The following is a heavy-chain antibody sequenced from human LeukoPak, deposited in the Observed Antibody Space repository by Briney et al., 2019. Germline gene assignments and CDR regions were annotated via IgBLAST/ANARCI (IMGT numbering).Heavy chain of an antibody. V-gene: IGHV1-69*01. Sequence: ASVKVSCKASGGTFSSYAISWVRQAPGQGLEWMGGIIPIFGTANYAQKFQGRVTITADESTSTAYMELSSLRSEDTAVYYCVADCSGGSCYSGFDYWGQGTLVTVSS. J-gene: IGHJ4*02. CDR1: GGTFSSYA. D-gene: IGHD2-15*01. CDR2: IIPIFGTA. CDR3: VADCSGGSCYSGFDY.